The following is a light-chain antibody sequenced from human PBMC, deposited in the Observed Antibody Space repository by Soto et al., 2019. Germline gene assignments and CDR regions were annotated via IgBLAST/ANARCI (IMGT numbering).Light chain of an antibody. CDR2: DAS. CDR1: QSVSSSY. CDR3: QQYSSSPFT. J-gene: IGKJ4*02. Sequence: EIVLTQSPATLSLSPGERATLSCRASQSVSSSYLAWYQQKPGQAPRLLIYDASNRATGIPDRFSGSGSGSDFTLTISRLEPEDFAVYYCQQYSSSPFTFGRGTKVDIK. V-gene: IGKV3-20*01.